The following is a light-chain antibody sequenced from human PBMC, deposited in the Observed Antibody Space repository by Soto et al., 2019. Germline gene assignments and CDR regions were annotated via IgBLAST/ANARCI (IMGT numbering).Light chain of an antibody. CDR2: GAS. V-gene: IGKV3-20*01. Sequence: EIVLTQSPGTLSLSPGERATLSCRASESVTSDCLAWYRQRPGQAPRLLIYGASTRATGTPDRISGSGSGTDFTLTISRLEPEDVAVYFCQQCGSSRRTFGRGTRLEIK. CDR3: QQCGSSRRT. CDR1: ESVTSDC. J-gene: IGKJ1*01.